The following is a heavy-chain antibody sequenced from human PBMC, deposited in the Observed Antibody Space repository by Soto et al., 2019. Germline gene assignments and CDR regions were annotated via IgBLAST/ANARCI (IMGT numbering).Heavy chain of an antibody. J-gene: IGHJ6*02. V-gene: IGHV3-23*01. CDR3: AKGEGYYYYYGMDV. CDR2: ISGSGGST. Sequence: PGGSLRLSCAASGFTFSSYAMSWVRQAPGKGLEWVSAISGSGGSTYYADSVKGRFTISRDNSKNTLYLQMNSLRAEGTAVYYCAKGEGYYYYYGMDVWGQGTTVTV. CDR1: GFTFSSYA.